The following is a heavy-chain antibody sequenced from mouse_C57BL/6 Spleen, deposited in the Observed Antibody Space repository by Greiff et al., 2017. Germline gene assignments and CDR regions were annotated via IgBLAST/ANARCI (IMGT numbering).Heavy chain of an antibody. J-gene: IGHJ1*03. CDR2: INTSNGGP. CDR1: GYTFTSYW. Sequence: QVQLQQPGTELVKPGASVKLSCKASGYTFTSYWMHWVKQRPGQGLEWIGNINTSNGGPNYNEKFKSKATLTVDKSSSTAYMQLISLPSEDSAVYYCARWAGQATGWCFDVWGTGTTVTVSS. D-gene: IGHD3-2*02. V-gene: IGHV1-53*01. CDR3: ARWAGQATGWCFDV.